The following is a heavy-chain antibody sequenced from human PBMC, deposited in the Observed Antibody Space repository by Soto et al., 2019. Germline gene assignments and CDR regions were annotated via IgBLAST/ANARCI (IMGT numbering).Heavy chain of an antibody. J-gene: IGHJ4*02. CDR2: IRSSAERGTT. D-gene: IGHD3-10*01. CDR1: GFVFKNAR. Sequence: EVQMVESGGGLVKPGGSLRLSCAASGFVFKNARMSWARQAPGRGLEWVGHIRSSAERGTTDYAAPVKGRFTISRDDSQNTLYLQINSLKTEDTAVYFCYHYGSGSYSTDYWGQGTLVTVSS. CDR3: YHYGSGSYSTDY. V-gene: IGHV3-15*07.